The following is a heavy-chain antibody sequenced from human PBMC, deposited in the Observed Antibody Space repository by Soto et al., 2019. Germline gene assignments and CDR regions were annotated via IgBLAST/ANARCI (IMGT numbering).Heavy chain of an antibody. CDR3: ARQGSNSSRRLSWFDP. Sequence: SETLSLTCTASGGSSSSSTYSWGWIRQPPGKGLEWIGSMHYSGATYYNPSLKSRVSISVDTSKSPFSLKLTFVTAADTAVYFCARQGSNSSRRLSWFDPWGQGTLVTVSS. CDR1: GGSSSSSTYS. V-gene: IGHV4-39*01. CDR2: MHYSGAT. D-gene: IGHD3-16*01. J-gene: IGHJ5*02.